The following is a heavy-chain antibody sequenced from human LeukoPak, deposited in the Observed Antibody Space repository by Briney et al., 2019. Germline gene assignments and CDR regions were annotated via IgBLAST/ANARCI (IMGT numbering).Heavy chain of an antibody. J-gene: IGHJ3*02. D-gene: IGHD6-19*01. Sequence: PGGSLRLSCAASGFTFSNAWMSWVRQAPGKGLEWVGRIKSKTDGGTTDYAAPVKGRFTISRDDSKNTLYLQMNSLKTEDTAVYYCTTDLDSVHTGYSSNFAPFDIWGQGTMVTVSS. CDR1: GFTFSNAW. CDR3: TTDLDSVHTGYSSNFAPFDI. CDR2: IKSKTDGGTT. V-gene: IGHV3-15*01.